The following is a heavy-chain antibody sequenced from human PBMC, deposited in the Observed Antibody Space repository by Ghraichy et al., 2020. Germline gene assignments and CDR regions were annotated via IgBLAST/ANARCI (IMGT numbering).Heavy chain of an antibody. CDR2: IYYSGST. CDR1: GGSISSYY. J-gene: IGHJ6*03. D-gene: IGHD3-10*01. CDR3: ARNMVRGLYYYYYYMDV. V-gene: IGHV4-59*01. Sequence: SQTLSLTCTVSGGSISSYYWSWIRQPPGKGLEWIGYIYYSGSTNYNPSLKSRVTISVDTSKNQFSLKLSPVTAADTAVYYCARNMVRGLYYYYYYMDVWGKGTTVTVSS.